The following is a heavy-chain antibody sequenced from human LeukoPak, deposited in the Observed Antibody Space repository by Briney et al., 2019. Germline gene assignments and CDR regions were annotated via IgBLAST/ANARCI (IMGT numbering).Heavy chain of an antibody. CDR2: VYSGGST. CDR3: ARDGNDYGDYEYFQH. D-gene: IGHD4-17*01. CDR1: GFTVSSNY. Sequence: GGSLRLSCAASGFTVSSNYMSWVRQAPGKGLEWVSVVYSGGSTYYADSVKGRFTISRDNSKSTLYLQMNSLRAEGTAVYYCARDGNDYGDYEYFQHWGQGTLVTVSS. V-gene: IGHV3-53*01. J-gene: IGHJ1*01.